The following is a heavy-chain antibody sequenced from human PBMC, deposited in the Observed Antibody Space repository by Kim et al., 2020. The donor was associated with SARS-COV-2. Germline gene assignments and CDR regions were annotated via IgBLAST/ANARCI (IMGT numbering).Heavy chain of an antibody. J-gene: IGHJ6*02. CDR1: GFTFSSYS. CDR2: ISSSSSYI. Sequence: GGSLRLSCAASGFTFSSYSMNWVRQAPGKGLEWVSSISSSSSYIYYADSVKGRFTISRDNAKNSLYLQMNSLRAEDTAVYYCARVGTIFRANYYGMDVWGQGTTVTVSS. D-gene: IGHD3-3*01. CDR3: ARVGTIFRANYYGMDV. V-gene: IGHV3-21*01.